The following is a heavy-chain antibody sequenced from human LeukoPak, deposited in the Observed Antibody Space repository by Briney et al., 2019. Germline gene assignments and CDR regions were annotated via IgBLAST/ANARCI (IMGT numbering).Heavy chain of an antibody. CDR2: IKQDGSVK. D-gene: IGHD6-6*01. V-gene: IGHV3-7*01. Sequence: GGSLRLSCAASGFTFINYWMSWVRQAPGKGREWVANIKQDGSVKYYVDSVKGRFTVSRDNAKNSQYLQMNSLRAEDTAVYYCARIGYSSSSFDYWGQGTLVTVSS. CDR1: GFTFINYW. CDR3: ARIGYSSSSFDY. J-gene: IGHJ4*02.